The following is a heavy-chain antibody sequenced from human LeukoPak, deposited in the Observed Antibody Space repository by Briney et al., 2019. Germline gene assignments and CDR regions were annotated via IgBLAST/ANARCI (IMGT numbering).Heavy chain of an antibody. CDR3: ARRLRYFDWLWGTKILEYYFDY. CDR1: GFTFSSYS. CDR2: ISSSSSYI. Sequence: GGSLRLSCAASGFTFSSYSMNWVRQAPGKGLERVSSISSSSSYIYYADSVKGRFTISRDNAKNSLYLQMNSLRAEDTAVYYCARRLRYFDWLWGTKILEYYFDYWGQGTLVTVSS. D-gene: IGHD3-9*01. V-gene: IGHV3-21*01. J-gene: IGHJ4*02.